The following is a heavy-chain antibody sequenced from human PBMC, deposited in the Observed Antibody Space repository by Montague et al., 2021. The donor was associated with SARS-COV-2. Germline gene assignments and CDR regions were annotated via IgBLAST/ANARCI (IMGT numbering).Heavy chain of an antibody. CDR3: ARNGYRSSTSCSIYGMDV. J-gene: IGHJ6*02. D-gene: IGHD2-2*01. Sequence: SLRLSCAASGFTFSSYSMNWVRQAPGKGLEWVSSISSSSSYIYYADSVKGRFTISRDNAKNSLYLQMNSLRDEDTAVYYCARNGYRSSTSCSIYGMDVWGQGTTVTVSS. V-gene: IGHV3-21*01. CDR2: ISSSSSYI. CDR1: GFTFSSYS.